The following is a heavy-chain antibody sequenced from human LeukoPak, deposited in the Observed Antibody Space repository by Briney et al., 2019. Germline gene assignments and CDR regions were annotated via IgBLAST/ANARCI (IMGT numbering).Heavy chain of an antibody. CDR1: GITFNSLW. Sequence: GGSLRLSCAASGITFNSLWMSWFRQAPGKGLEWVADIKQDESEEHYVASVKGRFTISRDNAKLYLQMNSLRAEDTAVYYCAGGQGWHFDLWGRGTLITVSS. D-gene: IGHD2-15*01. V-gene: IGHV3-7*01. CDR2: IKQDESEE. J-gene: IGHJ2*01. CDR3: AGGQGWHFDL.